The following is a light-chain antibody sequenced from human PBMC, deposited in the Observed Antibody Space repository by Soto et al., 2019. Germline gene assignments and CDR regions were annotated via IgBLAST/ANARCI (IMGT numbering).Light chain of an antibody. CDR3: SSYTTSNTRQIV. CDR2: DVS. CDR1: SSDVGGYNY. V-gene: IGLV2-14*01. Sequence: QPVLTQPASVSGSPGQSITISCTGTSSDVGGYNYVSWYQQHPGKAPKFMIYDVSNRPSGVSNRFSGSKSGNTASLTISGLQAEDEADYCSSYTTSNTRQIVFGTGTKLTVL. J-gene: IGLJ1*01.